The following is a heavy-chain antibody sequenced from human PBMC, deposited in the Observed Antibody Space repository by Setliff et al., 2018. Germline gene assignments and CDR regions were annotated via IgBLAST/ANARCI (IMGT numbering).Heavy chain of an antibody. CDR2: IFYSGRT. J-gene: IGHJ4*02. V-gene: IGHV4-39*02. CDR3: ARDRSYYASGSLTKWFDY. D-gene: IGHD3-10*01. Sequence: SETLSLTCTVSGASITNINYYWGLIRQPPGKGLEWIGSIFYSGRTFYNPSLKSRVTISVDTSKNQFSLTLSSVTAADTAVYYCARDRSYYASGSLTKWFDYWGQGTLVTVSS. CDR1: GASITNINYY.